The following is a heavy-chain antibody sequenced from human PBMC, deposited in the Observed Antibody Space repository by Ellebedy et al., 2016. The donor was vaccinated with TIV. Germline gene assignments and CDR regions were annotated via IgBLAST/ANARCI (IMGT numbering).Heavy chain of an antibody. CDR2: ISGSGGST. CDR3: AKDATYYYDPGDAFDI. D-gene: IGHD3-22*01. J-gene: IGHJ3*02. Sequence: GESLKISXAASGFTFSSYAMSWVRQAPGKGLEWVSAISGSGGSTYYADSVKGRFTISRDNSKNTLYLQMNSLRAEDTAVYYCAKDATYYYDPGDAFDIWGQGTMVTVSS. V-gene: IGHV3-23*01. CDR1: GFTFSSYA.